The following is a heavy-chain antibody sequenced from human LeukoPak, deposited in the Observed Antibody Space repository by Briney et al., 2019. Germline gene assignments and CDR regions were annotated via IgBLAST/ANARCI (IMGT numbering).Heavy chain of an antibody. CDR2: IKRKTDAGTT. CDR1: GLTFSDAW. Sequence: GGSLRLSCAASGLTFSDAWMNWVRQAPGKGLEWVGRIKRKTDAGTTDYAAPVKGRFTISRDDSKNTLYLQMNSLKTEDTAVYYCTTGNWGPYWGQGTLVTVSS. J-gene: IGHJ4*02. V-gene: IGHV3-15*07. D-gene: IGHD7-27*01. CDR3: TTGNWGPY.